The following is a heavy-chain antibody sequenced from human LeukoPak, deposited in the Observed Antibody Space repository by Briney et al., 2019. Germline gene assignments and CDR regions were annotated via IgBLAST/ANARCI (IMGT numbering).Heavy chain of an antibody. CDR1: GGTFSSYA. V-gene: IGHV1-69*13. Sequence: GASVKVSCKASGGTFSSYAISWVRQAPGQGLEWMGGIIPIFGTANYAQKFQGRATITADESTSTAYMELSSLRSEDTAVYYCASYYDILTGPNQYGMDVWGQGTTVTVSS. D-gene: IGHD3-9*01. J-gene: IGHJ6*02. CDR3: ASYYDILTGPNQYGMDV. CDR2: IIPIFGTA.